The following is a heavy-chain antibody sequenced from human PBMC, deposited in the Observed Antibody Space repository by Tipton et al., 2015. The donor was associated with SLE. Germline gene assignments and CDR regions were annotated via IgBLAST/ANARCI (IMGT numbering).Heavy chain of an antibody. V-gene: IGHV4-34*01. CDR3: ARGQDDSSDY. CDR1: GGSFSGYY. CDR2: INHSGST. Sequence: TLSLTCAVYGGSFSGYYWSWIRQPPGKGLEWIGEINHSGSTNYNPSLKSRVTISVDTSKNQFSLKLSSVTAADTAVYYCARGQDDSSDYGGQGTLVTVSS. J-gene: IGHJ4*02. D-gene: IGHD3-22*01.